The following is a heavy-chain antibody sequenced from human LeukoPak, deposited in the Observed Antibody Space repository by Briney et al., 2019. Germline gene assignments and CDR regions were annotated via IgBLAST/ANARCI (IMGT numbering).Heavy chain of an antibody. CDR3: AVDYGDYLTYY. V-gene: IGHV4-39*01. Sequence: SETLSLTCTVSGGSISSSSYYWGWIRQPPGKGLEWIGSIYYRGSTYYNPSLKSRVTISVDTSKNQFSLKLSSVTAADTAVYYCAVDYGDYLTYYWGQGTLVTVSS. J-gene: IGHJ4*02. CDR2: IYYRGST. CDR1: GGSISSSSYY. D-gene: IGHD4-17*01.